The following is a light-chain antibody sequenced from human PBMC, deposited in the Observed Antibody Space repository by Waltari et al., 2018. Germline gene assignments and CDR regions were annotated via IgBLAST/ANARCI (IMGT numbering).Light chain of an antibody. CDR3: QKYDRLPAT. J-gene: IGKJ1*01. Sequence: EIVLTQSPGTLSLSPGERGTLSCRASQSVSRFLAWYQQKPGQAPRLLIYGASTRATGIPDRFSGCGSGTDFSLTISRLEPEEFAVYYCQKYDRLPATFGQGTKVEIK. V-gene: IGKV3-20*01. CDR2: GAS. CDR1: QSVSRF.